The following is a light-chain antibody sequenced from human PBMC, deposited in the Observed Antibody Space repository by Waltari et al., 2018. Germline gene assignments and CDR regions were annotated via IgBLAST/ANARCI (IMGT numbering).Light chain of an antibody. CDR3: QQHDNSPFT. J-gene: IGKJ3*01. Sequence: DIQMTQSPSSLSASVGDRVTITCRTSQDISNWLAWYQQKPGKAPKLLIYRASNLETGVPSRFSGSGSGTDFTLIVSSLQPEDIATYYCQQHDNSPFTFGPGTKLDIK. CDR1: QDISNW. V-gene: IGKV1-33*01. CDR2: RAS.